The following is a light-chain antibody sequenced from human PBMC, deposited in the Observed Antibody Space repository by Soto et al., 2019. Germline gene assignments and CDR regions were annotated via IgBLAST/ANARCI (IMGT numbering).Light chain of an antibody. CDR2: DVS. CDR3: VSYTSSSTWV. CDR1: SSDVGGYNF. V-gene: IGLV2-14*01. J-gene: IGLJ3*02. Sequence: QSALTQPASVSGSPGQSITISCTGASSDVGGYNFVSWYQQHPGEAPKVIIYDVSNRPSGVSNRFSGSKSGNTASLTSSGLQAEDEADYYCVSYTSSSTWVFGGETKLTVL.